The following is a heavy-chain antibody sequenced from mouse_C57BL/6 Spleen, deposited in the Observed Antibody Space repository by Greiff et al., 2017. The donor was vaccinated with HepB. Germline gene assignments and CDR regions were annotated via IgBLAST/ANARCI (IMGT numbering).Heavy chain of an antibody. V-gene: IGHV1-76*01. J-gene: IGHJ2*01. CDR3: ARTIYYYGSSYIDY. Sequence: VQLQQSGAELVRPGASVKLSCKASGYTFTDYYINWVKQRPGQGLEWIARIYPGSGNTYYNEKFKGKATLTAEKSSSTAYMQLSSLTSEDSAVYFCARTIYYYGSSYIDYWGQGTTLTVSS. CDR2: IYPGSGNT. D-gene: IGHD1-1*01. CDR1: GYTFTDYY.